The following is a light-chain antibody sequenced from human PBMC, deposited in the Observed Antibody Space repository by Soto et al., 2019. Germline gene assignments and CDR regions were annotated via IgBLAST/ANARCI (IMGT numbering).Light chain of an antibody. V-gene: IGKV1-39*01. J-gene: IGKJ1*01. CDR3: QQSYSTPAWT. CDR2: AAS. Sequence: DIQMTQAPSSLSASVGDRVTITCRASQSISSYLNWYQQKPGKAPKLLIYAASSLQSGVPSRFSGRGSGTDFTLTSSSLQPEDFATYYCQQSYSTPAWTFGQGTKVVIK. CDR1: QSISSY.